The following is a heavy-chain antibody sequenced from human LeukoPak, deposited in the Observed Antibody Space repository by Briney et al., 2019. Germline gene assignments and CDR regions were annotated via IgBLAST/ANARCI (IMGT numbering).Heavy chain of an antibody. CDR3: AKDNREGVATITYFPDY. J-gene: IGHJ4*02. V-gene: IGHV3-43D*03. CDR2: ISWDGGST. CDR1: GFTFDDYA. D-gene: IGHD5-12*01. Sequence: PGGSLRLSCAASGFTFDDYAMHWVRQAPGKGLEWVSLISWDGGSTYYADSVKGRFTISRDNSKNSLYLQMNSLRAEDAALYYCAKDNREGVATITYFPDYWGQGTLVTVSS.